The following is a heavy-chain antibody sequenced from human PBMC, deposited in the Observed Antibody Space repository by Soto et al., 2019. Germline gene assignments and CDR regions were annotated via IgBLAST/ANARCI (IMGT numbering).Heavy chain of an antibody. V-gene: IGHV3-30*03. J-gene: IGHJ3*02. CDR1: GFTFSIYG. Sequence: QVQLVESGGGVVQPGRSLRLSCAASGFTFSIYGMHWVRHAPGKGLEWVAMISFDGSEKYYTDSVKGRFHISRDSSKNTMELQMDSLRVEDTAVYYCARDRRLYYSDAFDIWGQGTTVTVSS. D-gene: IGHD1-26*01. CDR3: ARDRRLYYSDAFDI. CDR2: ISFDGSEK.